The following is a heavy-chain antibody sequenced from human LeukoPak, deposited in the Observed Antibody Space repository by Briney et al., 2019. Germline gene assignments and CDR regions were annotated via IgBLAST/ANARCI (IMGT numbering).Heavy chain of an antibody. CDR3: ATEEWYRFDN. CDR2: ISWNSDII. V-gene: IGHV3-9*01. CDR1: GFTFDDYA. D-gene: IGHD2-8*01. Sequence: GGSLRLSCAASGFTFDDYAMHWVRQAPGKGLEWVSGISWNSDIIDYADSVKGRFTISRDNAKSSLYLQMNSLRAEDTAVYYCATEEWYRFDNWGQGTLVTVSS. J-gene: IGHJ4*02.